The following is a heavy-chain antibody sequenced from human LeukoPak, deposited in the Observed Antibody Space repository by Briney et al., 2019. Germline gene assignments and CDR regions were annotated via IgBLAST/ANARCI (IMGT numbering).Heavy chain of an antibody. J-gene: IGHJ4*02. CDR3: AIEYSSSGEGDY. Sequence: SETLSLTCAVYGGSFSGYYWSWIRQPPGKGLEWIGEINHSGSTNYNPSLKSRVTISVGTSKNQFSLKLSSVTAADTAVYYCAIEYSSSGEGDYWGQGTLVTVSS. D-gene: IGHD6-6*01. V-gene: IGHV4-34*01. CDR1: GGSFSGYY. CDR2: INHSGST.